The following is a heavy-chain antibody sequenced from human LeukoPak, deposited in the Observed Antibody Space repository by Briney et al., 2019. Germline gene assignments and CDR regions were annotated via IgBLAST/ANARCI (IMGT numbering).Heavy chain of an antibody. J-gene: IGHJ4*02. CDR2: VSSSAYI. CDR1: GFTFINYN. V-gene: IGHV3-21*01. Sequence: GGSLRLSCAASGFTFINYNMNWVRQAPGKGLEWVSSVSSSAYIYYADSVKGRFTISRDNAKNSLYLQMNSLRAEDTAVYYCARVMTTVIKAFDYWGQGTLVTVSS. CDR3: ARVMTTVIKAFDY. D-gene: IGHD4-17*01.